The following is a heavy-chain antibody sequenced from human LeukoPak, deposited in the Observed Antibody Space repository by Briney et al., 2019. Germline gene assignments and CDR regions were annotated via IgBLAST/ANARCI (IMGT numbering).Heavy chain of an antibody. CDR1: GFTFSSYG. CDR2: IRYDGSNK. CDR3: ARDGYSSSFYFDY. J-gene: IGHJ4*02. V-gene: IGHV3-30*02. D-gene: IGHD6-6*01. Sequence: GGSLRLSCAASGFTFSSYGMHWVRQAPGKGLEWVAFIRYDGSNKYYADSVKGRFTISRDNSKNTLYLQMNSLRAEDTAVYYCARDGYSSSFYFDYWGQGTLVTVSS.